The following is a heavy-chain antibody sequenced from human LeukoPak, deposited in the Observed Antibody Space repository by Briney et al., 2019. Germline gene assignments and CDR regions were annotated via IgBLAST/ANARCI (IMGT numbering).Heavy chain of an antibody. CDR2: VKRKIDGETT. CDR1: GFTFSNAW. J-gene: IGHJ4*02. V-gene: IGHV3-15*01. Sequence: GGSLRLSCAASGFTFSNAWMTWVRQAPGKGLEWVGRVKRKIDGETTDYAAPVKGRFAISRDDSKNTVYLQMNSLKTEDRAVYYCTTDSAAYWGQGTLVTVSS. CDR3: TTDSAAY.